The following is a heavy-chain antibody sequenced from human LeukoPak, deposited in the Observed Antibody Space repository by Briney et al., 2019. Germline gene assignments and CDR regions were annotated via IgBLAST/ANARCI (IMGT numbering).Heavy chain of an antibody. J-gene: IGHJ4*02. CDR2: ISTSSDTI. Sequence: GGSLRLSCVASGFTFSSYSMKCVRDAPGKGLECGSYISTSSDTIYYTDSAKGRFTISRDNAKNSLYMQMNSLRDEDTAVYYCARDLRSGWYYFDYWGQGTLVSVSS. D-gene: IGHD6-19*01. CDR1: GFTFSSYS. V-gene: IGHV3-48*02. CDR3: ARDLRSGWYYFDY.